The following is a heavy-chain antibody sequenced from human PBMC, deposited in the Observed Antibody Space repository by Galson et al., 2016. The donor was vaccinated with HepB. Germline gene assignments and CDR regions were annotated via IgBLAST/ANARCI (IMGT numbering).Heavy chain of an antibody. Sequence: SETLSLTCTVSGGSINTKSYYWGWIRQSPGEGLQWIGSVYFTGSTFYNPSLNSRVSISIDRRRNHFSLKLTSVTAADTAAYYCARDAGFMDWPKDGWFDSWGQGKLVIVSS. CDR2: VYFTGST. CDR3: ARDAGFMDWPKDGWFDS. D-gene: IGHD3/OR15-3a*01. CDR1: GGSINTKSYY. V-gene: IGHV4-39*02. J-gene: IGHJ5*01.